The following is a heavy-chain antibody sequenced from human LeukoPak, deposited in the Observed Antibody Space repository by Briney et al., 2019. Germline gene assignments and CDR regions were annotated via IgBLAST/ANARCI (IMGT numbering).Heavy chain of an antibody. J-gene: IGHJ4*02. Sequence: PGGSLRLSCAASGFTFSGYWMNWVRQPPGKGLEWIGSIYYSGSTYYNPSLKSRVTISVDTSKNQFSLKLSSVTAADTAVYYCARHNLPPLGYCSSTSCFFDYWGQGTLVTVSS. CDR1: GFTFSGYW. V-gene: IGHV4-39*01. CDR2: IYYSGST. CDR3: ARHNLPPLGYCSSTSCFFDY. D-gene: IGHD2-2*01.